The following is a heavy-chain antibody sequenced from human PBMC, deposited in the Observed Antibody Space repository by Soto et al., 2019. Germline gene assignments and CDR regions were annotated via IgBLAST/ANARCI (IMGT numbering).Heavy chain of an antibody. V-gene: IGHV5-51*01. J-gene: IGHJ6*02. D-gene: IGHD6-25*01. CDR3: ARRGFLDYHGLDV. CDR2: IYPADSDI. CDR1: GYNFDNDW. Sequence: RESLKISCKTSGYNFDNDWIAWLRQLPGKGLDWMGNIYPADSDIKYSPSFQGRVTISADKSIDTVFLQWTRLESSDAAVYYCARRGFLDYHGLDVWGQGTTVTVSS.